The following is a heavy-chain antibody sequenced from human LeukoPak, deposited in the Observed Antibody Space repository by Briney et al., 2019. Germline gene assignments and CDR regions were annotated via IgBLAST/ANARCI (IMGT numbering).Heavy chain of an antibody. V-gene: IGHV3-7*03. CDR3: ARGGGLDV. D-gene: IGHD3-16*01. Sequence: PGGPLRLSCAASGSTLSSYWMKWARQAPGKGVEWVASINHNGNVNYYVDSVKGRFTISRDNAKNSLYLQMSNLKAEDTAVYFCARGGGLDVWGQGATVTVSS. CDR1: GSTLSSYW. J-gene: IGHJ6*02. CDR2: INHNGNVN.